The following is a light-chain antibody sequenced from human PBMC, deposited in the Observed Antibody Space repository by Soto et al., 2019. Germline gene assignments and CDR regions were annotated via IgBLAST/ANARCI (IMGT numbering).Light chain of an antibody. CDR3: QQYYSYPFA. J-gene: IGKJ3*01. CDR1: QSISSW. CDR2: KAS. V-gene: IGKV1-5*03. Sequence: DIQMTQSPSTLSASVGDRLSITCRASQSISSWLAWYQQKPGKAPNLLIYKASSLQSGVPSRFSGSGSGTEFTLTINSLQPDDFATYYCQQYYSYPFAFGPGTKWIS.